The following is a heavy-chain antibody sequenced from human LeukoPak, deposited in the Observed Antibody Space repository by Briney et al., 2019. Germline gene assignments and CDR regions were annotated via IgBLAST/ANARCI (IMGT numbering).Heavy chain of an antibody. V-gene: IGHV3-30*18. CDR2: LSYDGSNK. J-gene: IGHJ6*02. D-gene: IGHD6-6*01. CDR1: GFTFSSYG. Sequence: PWGSLRLSCAASGFTFSSYGMHWVRQAPGKGLEWVAVLSYDGSNKYYADSVKGRFTISRDNSKNTLYLQMNSLRAEDTAVYYCAKGGIAARPGYGMDVWGQGTTVTVSS. CDR3: AKGGIAARPGYGMDV.